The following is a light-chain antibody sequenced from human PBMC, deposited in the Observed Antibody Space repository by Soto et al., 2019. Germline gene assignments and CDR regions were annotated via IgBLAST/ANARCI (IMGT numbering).Light chain of an antibody. CDR3: VLYVGSGIWV. Sequence: QAVVTQVPSFSVSPGGTVTLTCGLSSGSVSTSYYPSWYQQTPGQAPRTLIYSTNTRSSGVPDRFSGSILGNKAALTITGAQADDESDYYCVLYVGSGIWVFGGGTQLTVL. V-gene: IGLV8-61*01. J-gene: IGLJ2*01. CDR2: STN. CDR1: SGSVSTSYY.